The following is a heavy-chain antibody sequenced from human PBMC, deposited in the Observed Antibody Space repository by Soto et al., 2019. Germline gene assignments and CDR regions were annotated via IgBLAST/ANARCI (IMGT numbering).Heavy chain of an antibody. CDR2: INHSGSN. V-gene: IGHV4-34*01. D-gene: IGHD3-3*01. J-gene: IGHJ6*02. CDR1: GGSVSGDE. Sequence: PSGTLALSCAVYGGSVSGDEGGWIRQTPGKGLERTGEINHSGSNNYNPSLKSRVPISVDTSKNQFSLKLSSVTAAESAVYYWARGQYYDFWSGYYTRYYGMAVGGQGTTVTSP. CDR3: ARGQYYDFWSGYYTRYYGMAV.